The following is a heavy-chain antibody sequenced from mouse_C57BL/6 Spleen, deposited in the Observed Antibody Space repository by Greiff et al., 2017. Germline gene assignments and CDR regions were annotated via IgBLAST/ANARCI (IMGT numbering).Heavy chain of an antibody. CDR1: GYAFSSSW. CDR2: IYPGDGDT. J-gene: IGHJ2*01. V-gene: IGHV1-82*01. D-gene: IGHD2-3*01. CDR3: ARGEDDGYSDY. Sequence: VQLQQSGPELVKPGASVKISCKASGYAFSSSWMNWVKQRPGKGLEWIGRIYPGDGDTNYNGKIKGKATLTADKSSSTAYMQLSSLTSEDSAVEFCARGEDDGYSDYWGQGTTLTVSS.